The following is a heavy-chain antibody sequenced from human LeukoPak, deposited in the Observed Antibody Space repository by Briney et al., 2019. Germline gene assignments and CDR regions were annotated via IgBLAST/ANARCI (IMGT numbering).Heavy chain of an antibody. CDR2: ISSSSSYI. Sequence: PGGSLRLSCAASGFTFSSYSMNWVRQAPGRGLEWVSSISSSSSYIYYADSVKGRFTISKDNAKNSLYLQMNSLGAEDTAVYYCARDGGRAVEYYFDYWGQGTLVTVSS. V-gene: IGHV3-21*01. J-gene: IGHJ4*02. D-gene: IGHD3-16*01. CDR3: ARDGGRAVEYYFDY. CDR1: GFTFSSYS.